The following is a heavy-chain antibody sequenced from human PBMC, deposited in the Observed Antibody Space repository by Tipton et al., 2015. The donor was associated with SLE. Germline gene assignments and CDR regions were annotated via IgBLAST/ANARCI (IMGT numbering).Heavy chain of an antibody. CDR2: FYHSGST. Sequence: LRLSCAVSGYSISSGYFWGWIRQPPGKGLEWIGSFYHSGSTYYNPSLKSRVTISVDTSKNQFSLKLSSVTAADTAVYYCAREDIAAGWFDPWGQGTLVTVSS. D-gene: IGHD6-13*01. V-gene: IGHV4-38-2*02. CDR3: AREDIAAGWFDP. J-gene: IGHJ5*02. CDR1: GYSISSGYF.